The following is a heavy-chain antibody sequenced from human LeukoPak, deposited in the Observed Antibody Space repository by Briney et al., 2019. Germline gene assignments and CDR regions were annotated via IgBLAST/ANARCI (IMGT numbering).Heavy chain of an antibody. CDR3: AKEDLVGPFMDV. CDR2: ISSSSSYI. CDR1: GFTFNSYS. Sequence: GGSLRLSCAASGFTFNSYSMNWVRQAPGKGLEWVSSISSSSSYIYYADSVKGRFTISRDNSKNTLYLQMNSLRAEDTAVYYCAKEDLVGPFMDVWGQGTTVTVSS. V-gene: IGHV3-21*04. D-gene: IGHD6-6*01. J-gene: IGHJ6*02.